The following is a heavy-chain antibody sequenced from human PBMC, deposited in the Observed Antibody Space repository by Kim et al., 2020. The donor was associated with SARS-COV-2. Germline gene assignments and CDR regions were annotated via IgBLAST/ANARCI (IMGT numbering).Heavy chain of an antibody. Sequence: DSVKGRFTISRDNSKNTLYLQMNSLRAEDTAVYYCAKQVGYGDLDGAFDIWGQGTMVTVSS. J-gene: IGHJ3*02. D-gene: IGHD4-17*01. CDR3: AKQVGYGDLDGAFDI. V-gene: IGHV3-30*02.